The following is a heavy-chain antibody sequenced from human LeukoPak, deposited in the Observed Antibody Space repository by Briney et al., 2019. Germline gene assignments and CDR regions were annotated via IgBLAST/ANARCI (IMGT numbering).Heavy chain of an antibody. Sequence: PGGSLRLSCIASGFPLSHHGMHWVRQPPGKGLEWVAFVRYDGGDKYYADSVKGRFTVSRDNSNNALDLQMNTLTVEDTAVYYCARALSSAGCSYYFDSWGQGTLVTVSS. CDR2: VRYDGGDK. CDR3: ARALSSAGCSYYFDS. CDR1: GFPLSHHG. D-gene: IGHD2-21*01. V-gene: IGHV3-30*02. J-gene: IGHJ4*02.